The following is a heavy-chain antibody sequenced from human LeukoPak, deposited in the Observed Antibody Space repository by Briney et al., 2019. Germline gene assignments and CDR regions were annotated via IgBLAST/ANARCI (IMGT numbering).Heavy chain of an antibody. CDR2: INHSGST. D-gene: IGHD2-2*01. CDR3: ARHRYGSDTSCFGF. V-gene: IGHV4-39*07. Sequence: SETLSLTCTVSGGFISSSSYYWGWIRQPPGKGLEWIGEINHSGSTNYNPSLKSRVTISVDTSKNQFSLKLSSVTAADTAVYYCARHRYGSDTSCFGFWGQGTLVTVSS. CDR1: GGFISSSSYY. J-gene: IGHJ4*02.